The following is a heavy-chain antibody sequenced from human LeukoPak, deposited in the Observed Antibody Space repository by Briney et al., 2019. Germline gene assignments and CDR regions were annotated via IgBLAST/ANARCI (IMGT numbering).Heavy chain of an antibody. V-gene: IGHV3-23*01. CDR3: AKGAASRGYTYVAN. D-gene: IGHD5-18*01. Sequence: GGSLRLSCAAPAFTFRSYAMIWVRQAPGKGLEWVSTVSGSGGSTYYADSVKGRFTISRDNSNNTLYLQMSSLRAEDTALYYCAKGAASRGYTYVANWGQGTLVTVSS. CDR2: VSGSGGST. CDR1: AFTFRSYA. J-gene: IGHJ4*02.